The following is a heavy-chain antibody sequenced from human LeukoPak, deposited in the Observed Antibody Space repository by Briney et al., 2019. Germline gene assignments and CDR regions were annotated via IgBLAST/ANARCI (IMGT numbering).Heavy chain of an antibody. CDR2: IKEDGSEK. Sequence: GGSLRLSCAASGFTFSSYEMNWVRQAPGKGLEWVANIKEDGSEKYYVDSVKGRFTISRDNAKNSLYLQMNDMRVEDTAVYYCLSGNYAGVGYWGQGTLVTVSS. V-gene: IGHV3-7*01. CDR1: GFTFSSYE. D-gene: IGHD1-26*01. J-gene: IGHJ4*02. CDR3: LSGNYAGVGY.